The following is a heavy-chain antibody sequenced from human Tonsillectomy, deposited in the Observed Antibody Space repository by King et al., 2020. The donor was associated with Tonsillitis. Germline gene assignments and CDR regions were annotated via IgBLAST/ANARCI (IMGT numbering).Heavy chain of an antibody. CDR1: GDTFSSYA. Sequence: VQLVQSGAEVKKPGSSVKLSCKASGDTFSSYAINWVRQAPGQGLEWMGGIIPMFGAINYPEKFQGRVTVTSEETTSTAYMELMSLRSEDTAVYYCARESSGACRGWGMDVWGQGTTVTVSS. CDR2: IIPMFGAI. J-gene: IGHJ6*02. D-gene: IGHD2-15*01. CDR3: ARESSGACRGWGMDV. V-gene: IGHV1-69*05.